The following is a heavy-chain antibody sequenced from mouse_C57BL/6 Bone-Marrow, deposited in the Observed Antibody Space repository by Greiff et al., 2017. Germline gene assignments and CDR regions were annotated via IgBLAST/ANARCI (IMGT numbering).Heavy chain of an antibody. Sequence: VQLQQPGAELVMPGASVKLSCKASGYTFTSYWMHWVKQRPGQGLEWIGEIDPSDSYTNYNQKFKGKSTLTVDKSSSTAYMQLSSLTSEDSAVYYCERSGDYGDFYAMDYWGQGTSVTVSS. CDR2: IDPSDSYT. J-gene: IGHJ4*01. D-gene: IGHD2-4*01. CDR1: GYTFTSYW. V-gene: IGHV1-69*01. CDR3: ERSGDYGDFYAMDY.